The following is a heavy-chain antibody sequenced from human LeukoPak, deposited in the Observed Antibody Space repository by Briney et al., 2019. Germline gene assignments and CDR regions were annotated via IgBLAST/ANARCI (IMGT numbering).Heavy chain of an antibody. CDR3: ARARDIAVSYFGELLSSETYFDY. CDR2: INHSGST. Sequence: PSETLSLTCAVYGGSFSGYYWSWIRQPPGKGLEWIGEINHSGSTNYNPSLKSRVTISVDTSKNQFSLKLSSVTAADTAVYYCARARDIAVSYFGELLSSETYFDYWGQGTLVIVSS. CDR1: GGSFSGYY. D-gene: IGHD3-10*01. V-gene: IGHV4-34*01. J-gene: IGHJ4*02.